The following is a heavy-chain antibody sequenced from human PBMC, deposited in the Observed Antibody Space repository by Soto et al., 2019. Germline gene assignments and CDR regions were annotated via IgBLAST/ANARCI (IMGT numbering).Heavy chain of an antibody. V-gene: IGHV1-3*01. CDR3: ARVPPDYGDYSAFDI. CDR1: RYTFTSYA. CDR2: INAGNGNT. D-gene: IGHD4-17*01. J-gene: IGHJ3*02. Sequence: GASVKVSCKASRYTFTSYAMHWVRQAPGQRLEWMGWINAGNGNTKYSQKFQGRVTITRDTSASTAYMELSSLRSEDTAVYYCARVPPDYGDYSAFDIWGQGTMVTVSS.